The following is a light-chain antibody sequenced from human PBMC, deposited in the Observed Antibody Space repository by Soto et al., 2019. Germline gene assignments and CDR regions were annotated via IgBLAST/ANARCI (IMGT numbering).Light chain of an antibody. CDR1: SGHRNYA. CDR3: QTWGTGIRV. V-gene: IGLV4-69*01. Sequence: QPVLTQSPSASASLGASVTLTCTLSSGHRNYAIAWHQQHPEKGPRYLMKVNIDGSHNKGDGIPDRFSGSSSGAERYLTISSLQSEDEADYYCQTWGTGIRVFGGGTQLTVL. J-gene: IGLJ2*01. CDR2: VNIDGSH.